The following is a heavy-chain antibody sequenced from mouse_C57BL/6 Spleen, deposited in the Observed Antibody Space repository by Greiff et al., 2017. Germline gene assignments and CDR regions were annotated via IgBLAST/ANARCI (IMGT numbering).Heavy chain of an antibody. D-gene: IGHD1-1*01. CDR1: GFSLTSYR. CDR3: ARGDYGRAMDY. V-gene: IGHV2-2*01. J-gene: IGHJ4*01. Sequence: QVQLKESGPGLVQPSQSLSITCTVSGFSLTSYRVHWVRQSPGKGLEWLGVIWSGGSTDYNAAFISRLSISKDNSKSQVFFKMNSLQADDTAIYYCARGDYGRAMDYWGQVTSVTVSS. CDR2: IWSGGST.